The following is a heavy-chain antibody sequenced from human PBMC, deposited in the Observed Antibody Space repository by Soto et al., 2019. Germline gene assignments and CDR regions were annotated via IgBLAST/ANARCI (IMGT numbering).Heavy chain of an antibody. CDR3: ARGMYCISTSCPLASRFDP. J-gene: IGHJ5*02. CDR1: GYSFSNYY. Sequence: GESLKISCQGSGYSFSNYYITWVRQVPGKGLEWMGRIDPSDSYTHYNPSFRGHVTISVDKSISTAYLQWSSLKASDTAMYYCARGMYCISTSCPLASRFDPWGQGTLVTVSS. CDR2: IDPSDSYT. D-gene: IGHD2-2*01. V-gene: IGHV5-10-1*01.